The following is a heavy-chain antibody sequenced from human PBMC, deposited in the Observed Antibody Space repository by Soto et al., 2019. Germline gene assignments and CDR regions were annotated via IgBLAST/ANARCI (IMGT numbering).Heavy chain of an antibody. CDR2: INPSGGST. Sequence: ASVKVSCKASGYTFTSYYMHWVRQAPGQGLEWMGIINPSGGSTSYAQKFQGRVTMTRDTSTSTVYMELSGLRSEDTAVYYCAREGYSYGFFDYWGKGTLVTVSS. J-gene: IGHJ4*02. V-gene: IGHV1-46*01. CDR1: GYTFTSYY. D-gene: IGHD5-18*01. CDR3: AREGYSYGFFDY.